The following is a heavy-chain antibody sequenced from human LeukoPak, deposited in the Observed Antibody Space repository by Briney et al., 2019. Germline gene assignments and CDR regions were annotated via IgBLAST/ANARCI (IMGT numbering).Heavy chain of an antibody. CDR1: EFSVGSNY. CDR3: GISRWSGYVDN. D-gene: IGHD3-3*01. J-gene: IGHJ4*02. CDR2: IYSGGST. V-gene: IGHV3-66*01. Sequence: GGSLRLSCAASEFSVGSNYMTWVRQAPGKGLEWVSLIYSGGSTYYADSVKGRFTISRDNAKKVLYLQMTSLRAEDTAVYYCGISRWSGYVDNWGQGTLVTVSS.